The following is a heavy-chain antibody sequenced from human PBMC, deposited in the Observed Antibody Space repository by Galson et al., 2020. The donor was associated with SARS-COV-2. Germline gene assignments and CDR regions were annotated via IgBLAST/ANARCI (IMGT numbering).Heavy chain of an antibody. D-gene: IGHD6-6*01. V-gene: IGHV4-34*01. CDR2: INHSGST. CDR3: ARDPRPSMGYSSSSIAGTYYYYGMDV. CDR1: GGSFSGYY. J-gene: IGHJ6*02. Sequence: SQTLSLTCAVYGGSFSGYYWSWIRQPPGKGLEWIGEINHSGSTNYNPSLKSRVTISVDTSKNQFSLKLSSVTAADTAVYYCARDPRPSMGYSSSSIAGTYYYYGMDVWGQGTTVTVSS.